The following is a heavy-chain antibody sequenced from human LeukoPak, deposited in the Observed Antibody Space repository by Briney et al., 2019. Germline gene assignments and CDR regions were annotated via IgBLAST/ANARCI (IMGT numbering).Heavy chain of an antibody. CDR3: AKCARGDYVGPRDY. J-gene: IGHJ4*02. Sequence: SGGSLRLSCAASGFTFSTYAMTWVRQAPGKGLEWVSPISGSGGSTHYAAPVKGRFILAGDTSKHPVLLLMTSLRAEAAAVYYGAKCARGDYVGPRDYWGQGTLVTVSS. D-gene: IGHD4-17*01. CDR2: ISGSGGST. V-gene: IGHV3-23*01. CDR1: GFTFSTYA.